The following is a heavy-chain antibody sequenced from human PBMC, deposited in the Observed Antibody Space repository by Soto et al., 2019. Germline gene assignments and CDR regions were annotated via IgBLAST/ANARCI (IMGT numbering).Heavy chain of an antibody. CDR2: ISPMFGAA. Sequence: QVQLVQSGAEMQKPGSSVKVSCQSSGGTFNTYAMNWVRQAPGQGPEWMGDISPMFGAANYAPKFQGRVTSTADESTGKSYMQLSSLTSEDTALYFCAREVQGHTPAFVDWGQGTLVTVSS. CDR1: GGTFNTYA. V-gene: IGHV1-69*19. CDR3: AREVQGHTPAFVD. J-gene: IGHJ4*02.